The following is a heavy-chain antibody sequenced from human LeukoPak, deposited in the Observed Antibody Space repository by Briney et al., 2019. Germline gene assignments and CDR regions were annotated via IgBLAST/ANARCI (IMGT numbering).Heavy chain of an antibody. D-gene: IGHD3-10*01. J-gene: IGHJ4*02. Sequence: GRSLRLSCAASGFTFSNYGMHWARQAPGKGLEWVAVIWFDGSNKYYADSVKGRFTIPRDNSKNTLYLQMNSLRAEDTAVYYCAGVWFGDYYFDYWGQGTLVTVSS. V-gene: IGHV3-33*01. CDR3: AGVWFGDYYFDY. CDR2: IWFDGSNK. CDR1: GFTFSNYG.